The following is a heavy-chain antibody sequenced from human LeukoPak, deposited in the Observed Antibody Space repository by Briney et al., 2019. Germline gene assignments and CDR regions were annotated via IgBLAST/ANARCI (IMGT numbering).Heavy chain of an antibody. J-gene: IGHJ4*02. CDR3: ARDEELGYSYGSYDY. Sequence: GGSLRLSCAASGFTFSDYYMSWIRQAPGKGLEWVSYISSSGSTIYYADSVKGRFTISRDNAKNSLYLQMNSLRAEDTAVYYCARDEELGYSYGSYDYWGQGTLVTVSS. CDR1: GFTFSDYY. D-gene: IGHD5-18*01. V-gene: IGHV3-11*01. CDR2: ISSSGSTI.